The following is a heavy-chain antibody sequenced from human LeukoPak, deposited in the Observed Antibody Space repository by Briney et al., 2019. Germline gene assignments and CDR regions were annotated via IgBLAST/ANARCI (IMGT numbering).Heavy chain of an antibody. J-gene: IGHJ4*02. CDR2: IYPRDGST. V-gene: IGHV1-46*01. CDR1: GYTFTSNY. Sequence: ASVKVSCKASGYTFTSNYIHWVRQAPGQGLEWMGMIYPRDGSTSYAQKFQGRVTVTRDTSTSTVHMELSGLRSEDTAVYCCARDQEGFDYWGQGTLVTVSS. CDR3: ARDQEGFDY.